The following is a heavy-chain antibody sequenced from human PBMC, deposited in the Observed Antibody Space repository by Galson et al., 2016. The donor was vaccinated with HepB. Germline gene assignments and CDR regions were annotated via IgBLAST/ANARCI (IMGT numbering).Heavy chain of an antibody. CDR2: IFPGDSDI. CDR3: ATRTYCSGGSCWNS. Sequence: QSGAEVKKPGDSLKISCKGSGYNFNNSWIAWVRQMPGKGLEWMAIIFPGDSDITYGPSFQGHVTISADKSIGAAYLQWSSLRASDTAMYFCATRTYCSGGSCWNSWGQGTLVIVSS. J-gene: IGHJ4*02. V-gene: IGHV5-51*01. D-gene: IGHD2-15*01. CDR1: GYNFNNSW.